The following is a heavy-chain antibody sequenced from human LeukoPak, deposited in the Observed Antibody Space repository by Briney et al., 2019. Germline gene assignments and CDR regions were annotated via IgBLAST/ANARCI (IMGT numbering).Heavy chain of an antibody. CDR1: GFTFSSYW. D-gene: IGHD4-23*01. V-gene: IGHV3-74*01. CDR2: INTDGSST. CDR3: AKDHDYGGQGYFDY. Sequence: GGSLRLSCAASGFTFSSYWMHWVRQAPGKGLVWVSRINTDGSSTSYADSVKGRFTISRDNAKNTLYLQMNSLRAEDTALYYCAKDHDYGGQGYFDYWGQGTLVTVSS. J-gene: IGHJ4*02.